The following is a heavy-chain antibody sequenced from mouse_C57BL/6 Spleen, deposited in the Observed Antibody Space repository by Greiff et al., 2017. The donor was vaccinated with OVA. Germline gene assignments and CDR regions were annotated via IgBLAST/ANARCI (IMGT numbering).Heavy chain of an antibody. D-gene: IGHD1-1*01. CDR3: VRGTTVYAMDY. J-gene: IGHJ4*01. CDR1: GFSFNTYA. V-gene: IGHV10-1*01. CDR2: IRSKSNNYAT. Sequence: EVKLQESGGGLVQPKGSLKLSCAASGFSFNTYAMNWVRQAPGKGLEWVARIRSKSNNYATYYADSVKDRFTISRDDSESMLYLQMNNLKTEDTAMYYCVRGTTVYAMDYWGQGTSVTVSS.